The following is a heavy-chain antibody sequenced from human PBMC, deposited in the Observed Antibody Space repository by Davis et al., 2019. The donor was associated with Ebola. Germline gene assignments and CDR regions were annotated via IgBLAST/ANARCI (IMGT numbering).Heavy chain of an antibody. J-gene: IGHJ6*02. CDR2: IFPGDSDI. V-gene: IGHV5-51*01. Sequence: GESLKISCKGSGYRFTNYWIGWVRQMPGKGLEWMGIIFPGDSDIRYSPSFQGQVTISADKSINTAYLQWSSLKASDTAMYYCARLPYYYYYYGMDVWGQGTTVTVSS. CDR3: ARLPYYYYYYGMDV. CDR1: GYRFTNYW.